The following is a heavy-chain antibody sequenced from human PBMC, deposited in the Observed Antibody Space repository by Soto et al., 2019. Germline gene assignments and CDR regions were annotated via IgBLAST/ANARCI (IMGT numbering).Heavy chain of an antibody. CDR3: ARAITIFGVVISAPPPYYFDY. CDR2: IYYSGST. D-gene: IGHD3-3*01. J-gene: IGHJ4*02. V-gene: IGHV4-31*03. Sequence: QVQLQESGPGLVKPSQTLSLTCTVSGGSISSGGYYWSWIRQHPGKGLEWIGYIYYSGSTYYNPYLKSRVTISVDTSKNQFSLKLSSVTAADTAVYYCARAITIFGVVISAPPPYYFDYWGQGTLVTVSS. CDR1: GGSISSGGYY.